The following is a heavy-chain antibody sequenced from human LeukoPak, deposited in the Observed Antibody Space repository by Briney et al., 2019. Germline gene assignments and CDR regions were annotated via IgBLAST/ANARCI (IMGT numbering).Heavy chain of an antibody. CDR2: TYSGGST. CDR3: ASGIRAFDN. CDR1: GFTFSSYW. D-gene: IGHD1-26*01. J-gene: IGHJ4*02. V-gene: IGHV3-66*01. Sequence: GGSLRLSCAASGFTFSSYWMSWVRQAPGKGLEWVSVTYSGGSTYYADSVKGRCTISRDNSKNALYLQMNSLRGEDTAVYYCASGIRAFDNWGQGTLVTVSA.